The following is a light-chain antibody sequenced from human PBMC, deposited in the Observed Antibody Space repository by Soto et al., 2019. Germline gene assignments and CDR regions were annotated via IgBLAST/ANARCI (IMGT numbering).Light chain of an antibody. CDR2: GAS. CDR3: QQYGSSPFT. V-gene: IGKV3-20*01. Sequence: EIVLTQSPGTLSLSPGERATLSCRASQSVSSNYLAWYQQKPGQAPRLLIYGASNRATGIPDRFSGSGSGTDFTLTISRLEHEDCAVYYCQQYGSSPFTFGPGTKVDIK. CDR1: QSVSSNY. J-gene: IGKJ3*01.